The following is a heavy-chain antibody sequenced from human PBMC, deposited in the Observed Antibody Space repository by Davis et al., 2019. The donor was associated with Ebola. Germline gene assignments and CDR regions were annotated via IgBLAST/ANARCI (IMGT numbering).Heavy chain of an antibody. CDR3: ARDRDTYYDILTGYQYFDY. CDR1: GFILGNYW. J-gene: IGHJ4*02. CDR2: MKPDEGEK. V-gene: IGHV3-7*01. Sequence: GGSLRLSCAASGFILGNYWMSWVRQPPGKGPGWVAIMKPDEGEKYYVDSVNGRFTISRDNAKNSLYLQMNSLRAEDTAVYYCARDRDTYYDILTGYQYFDYWGQGTLVTVSS. D-gene: IGHD3-9*01.